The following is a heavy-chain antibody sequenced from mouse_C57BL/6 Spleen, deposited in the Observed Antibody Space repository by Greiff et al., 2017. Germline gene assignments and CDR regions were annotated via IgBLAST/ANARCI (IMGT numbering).Heavy chain of an antibody. J-gene: IGHJ1*03. CDR1: GFTFSDYG. V-gene: IGHV5-17*01. Sequence: EVLLVESGGGLVKPGGSLKLSCAASGFTFSDYGMHWVRQAPEKGLEWVAYISSGSSTIYYADTVKGRFTISRDNAKNTLFLQRTSLRSEDTAMYYCARGGPYDYDWYFDVWGTGTTVTVSS. D-gene: IGHD2-4*01. CDR2: ISSGSSTI. CDR3: ARGGPYDYDWYFDV.